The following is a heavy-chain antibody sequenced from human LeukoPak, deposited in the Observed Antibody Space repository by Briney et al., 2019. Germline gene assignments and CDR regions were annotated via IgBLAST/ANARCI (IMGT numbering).Heavy chain of an antibody. Sequence: GASVKVSCKVSGYTLTELSMHWVRQAPGKGLVWVSRINSDESNTNYADSVKGRFTISRDNAKNTLYLQMNSLRAEDTAVYYCARDDYGDYFFPYWGQGTLVTVSS. J-gene: IGHJ4*02. CDR2: INSDESNT. CDR1: GYTLTELS. D-gene: IGHD4-17*01. CDR3: ARDDYGDYFFPY. V-gene: IGHV3-74*01.